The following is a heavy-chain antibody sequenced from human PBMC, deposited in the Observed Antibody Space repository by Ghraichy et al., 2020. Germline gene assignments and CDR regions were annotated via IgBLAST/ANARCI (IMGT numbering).Heavy chain of an antibody. D-gene: IGHD3-9*01. CDR1: GFTFSSYG. Sequence: GGSLRLSCAASGFTFSSYGMSWVRQAPGKGLEWVSAISGSTGLTYYADSVKGRFTISRDNSKSTLFLQMNSLRAEDMAVYYCATRPYYDILTGYGGLDYWGQGTLVTVSS. CDR2: ISGSTGLT. J-gene: IGHJ4*02. V-gene: IGHV3-23*01. CDR3: ATRPYYDILTGYGGLDY.